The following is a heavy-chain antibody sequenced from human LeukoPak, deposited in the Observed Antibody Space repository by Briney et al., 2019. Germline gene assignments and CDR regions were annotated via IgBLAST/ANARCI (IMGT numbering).Heavy chain of an antibody. CDR3: AKVRTAAPDDAFDI. CDR1: GFTFSSYA. J-gene: IGHJ3*02. Sequence: GGSLRLSCAASGFTFSSYAMTWVRQSPAKGLDWVSGIRAGGSSKYYADSVKGRFTISRDNSKNTVDLQLNSLRAEDMAVYCCAKVRTAAPDDAFDIWGQGTMVSVSS. D-gene: IGHD6-13*01. V-gene: IGHV3-23*01. CDR2: IRAGGSSK.